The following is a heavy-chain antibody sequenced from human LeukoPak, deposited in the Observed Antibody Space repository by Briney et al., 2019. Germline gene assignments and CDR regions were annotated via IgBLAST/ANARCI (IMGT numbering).Heavy chain of an antibody. D-gene: IGHD2-8*01. CDR1: GYTFTGYY. CDR3: ASNGLATYYYYYRDV. V-gene: IGHV1-2*02. Sequence: ASVKVSCKASGYTFTGYYMHWVRQAPGQGLEWMGWINPNSGGTNYAQKFQGRVTMTRDTSISTAYMELSRLRSDDTAVYYCASNGLATYYYYYRDVWGKGTTVTVSS. CDR2: INPNSGGT. J-gene: IGHJ6*03.